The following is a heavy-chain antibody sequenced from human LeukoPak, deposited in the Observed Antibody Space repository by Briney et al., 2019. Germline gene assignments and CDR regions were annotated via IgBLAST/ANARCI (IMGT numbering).Heavy chain of an antibody. CDR1: GFTVSSNY. CDR3: ASVRYTSGWYVSWDFQH. J-gene: IGHJ1*01. V-gene: IGHV3-66*01. Sequence: GGSLRLSCAASGFTVSSNYMSWVRQAPGKGLEWVSVIYSGGSTYYADSVKGRFTISRDNSKNTLYLQMNSLRAEDTAVYYCASVRYTSGWYVSWDFQHWGQGTLVTVSS. D-gene: IGHD6-19*01. CDR2: IYSGGST.